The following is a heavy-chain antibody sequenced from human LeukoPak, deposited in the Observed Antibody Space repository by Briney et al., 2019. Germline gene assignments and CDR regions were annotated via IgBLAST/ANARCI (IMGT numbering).Heavy chain of an antibody. CDR2: ISGSGGST. Sequence: GGSLRLSCAASGFTFSSYAMSWVRQAPGKGLEWVSVISGSGGSTYYADSVKGRFTISRDNSKNTLYLQMNSLRAEDTAVYYCAKDRELGYYFMDVWGKGTTVTVSS. V-gene: IGHV3-23*01. CDR3: AKDRELGYYFMDV. J-gene: IGHJ6*03. D-gene: IGHD7-27*01. CDR1: GFTFSSYA.